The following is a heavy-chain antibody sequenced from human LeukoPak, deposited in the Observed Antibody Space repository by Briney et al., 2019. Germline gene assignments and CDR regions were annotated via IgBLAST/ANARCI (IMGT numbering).Heavy chain of an antibody. CDR2: TSGSGGST. CDR1: GFTFSSYV. Sequence: PGGSLRLSCAASGFTFSSYVMTWVRQAPGKWLEWVSSTSGSGGSTYYADSVKGRFTISRDNSKHTLYLQMSSLRAEDTAVYYCAKYQFGSPPLYWGQGTLVTVSS. V-gene: IGHV3-23*01. CDR3: AKYQFGSPPLY. J-gene: IGHJ4*02. D-gene: IGHD3-10*01.